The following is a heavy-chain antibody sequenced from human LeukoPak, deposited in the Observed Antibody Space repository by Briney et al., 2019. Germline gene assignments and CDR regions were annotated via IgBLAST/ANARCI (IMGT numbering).Heavy chain of an antibody. Sequence: GASVKVSYKASGGTFSSYAISWVRQAPGQGLEWMGGIIPIFGTANYAQKFQGRVTITTDESTSTAYMELSSLRSEDTAVYYCAAYYDSSGYYYSFDYWGQGTLATVSS. CDR1: GGTFSSYA. CDR2: IIPIFGTA. CDR3: AAYYDSSGYYYSFDY. V-gene: IGHV1-69*05. J-gene: IGHJ4*02. D-gene: IGHD3-22*01.